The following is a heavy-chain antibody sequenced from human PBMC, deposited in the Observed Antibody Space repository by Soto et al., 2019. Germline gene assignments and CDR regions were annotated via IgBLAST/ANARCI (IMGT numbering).Heavy chain of an antibody. Sequence: GASVKVSCKASGGTFSSYTISWVRQAPGQGLEWMGRIIPILGIANYAQKFQGRVTITADKSTSTAYMELSSLRSEDTAVYYCAREPPPGHCSSTSCTNWFDPWGQGTLVTVS. CDR3: AREPPPGHCSSTSCTNWFDP. CDR2: IIPILGIA. V-gene: IGHV1-69*04. D-gene: IGHD2-2*01. J-gene: IGHJ5*02. CDR1: GGTFSSYT.